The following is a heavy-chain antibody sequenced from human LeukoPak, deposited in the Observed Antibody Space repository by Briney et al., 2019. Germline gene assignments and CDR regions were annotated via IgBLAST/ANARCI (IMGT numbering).Heavy chain of an antibody. Sequence: GGSLRLSCATSGFTFSTYTMNWVRQAPGKGLEWVSYISSSSTTIYYADSVKGRFTLSRDNAKNSLYLQMNSLRDEDTALYYCARTTVTTFDYWGQGTLVTVSS. D-gene: IGHD4-17*01. J-gene: IGHJ4*02. CDR3: ARTTVTTFDY. CDR1: GFTFSTYT. CDR2: ISSSSTTI. V-gene: IGHV3-48*02.